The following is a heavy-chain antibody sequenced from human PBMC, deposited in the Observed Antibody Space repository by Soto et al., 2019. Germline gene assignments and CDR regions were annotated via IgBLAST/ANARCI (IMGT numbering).Heavy chain of an antibody. J-gene: IGHJ3*02. V-gene: IGHV3-23*01. CDR2: ISGSGGST. Sequence: GGSLRLSCAASGFTFSSYAMSWVRQAPGKGLEWVSAISGSGGSTYYADSVKGRFTISRDNSKNTLYLQMNSLRAEDTAVYYCAKDPVAFTSGDDAFDIWGQGTMVTVSS. CDR1: GFTFSSYA. D-gene: IGHD2-15*01. CDR3: AKDPVAFTSGDDAFDI.